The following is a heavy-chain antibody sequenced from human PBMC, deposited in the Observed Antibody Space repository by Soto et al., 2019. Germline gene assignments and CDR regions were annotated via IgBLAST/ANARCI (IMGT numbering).Heavy chain of an antibody. CDR2: INPNSGGT. Sequence: ASVKVSCKSSGYTFTVYYMHCVRQANGQGLEWMGWINPNSGGTNYAQKFQGWVTMTRDTSISTAYMELSRLRSDDTAVYYCAREDGTHSPYESGYYYGMDVWGQGTTVTVSS. D-gene: IGHD5-12*01. CDR1: GYTFTVYY. CDR3: AREDGTHSPYESGYYYGMDV. J-gene: IGHJ6*02. V-gene: IGHV1-2*04.